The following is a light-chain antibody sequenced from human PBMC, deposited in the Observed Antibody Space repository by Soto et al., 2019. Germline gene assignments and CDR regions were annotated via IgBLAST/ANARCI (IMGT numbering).Light chain of an antibody. V-gene: IGKV1-5*01. J-gene: IGKJ1*01. CDR3: QQYNSYPWT. Sequence: DIQMTQSPSTLSASVGDRVTITCRASQSISSWLAWYQQKPGKVPKLLIYDASSLESGVPSRFSGSGSGTEFTLTISSLQTDDFATYYCQQYNSYPWTFGKGTKVDIK. CDR2: DAS. CDR1: QSISSW.